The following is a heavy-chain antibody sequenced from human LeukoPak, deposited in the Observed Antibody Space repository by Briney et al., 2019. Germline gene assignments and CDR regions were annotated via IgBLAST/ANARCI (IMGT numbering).Heavy chain of an antibody. D-gene: IGHD6-19*01. CDR2: IGTYNGNT. CDR1: GYTFRNYG. V-gene: IGHV1-18*01. CDR3: ARGRLKRVPFTKVAGALDY. J-gene: IGHJ4*02. Sequence: ASVKVSFKASGYTFRNYGITWVRQAPGQGLEWMGWIGTYNGNTDYAQKFQGRVIMTADTSTTTAHMELRSLRSDDTAVYYCARGRLKRVPFTKVAGALDYWGQGTRVTFSS.